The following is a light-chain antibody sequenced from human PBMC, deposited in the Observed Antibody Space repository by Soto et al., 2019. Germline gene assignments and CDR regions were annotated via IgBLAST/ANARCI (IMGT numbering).Light chain of an antibody. CDR3: PQPNSCPVT. Sequence: DIPMTQSPSSVSASVGDRVTITCRASQGISSWLAWYQQKPGKAPKLLIYAASSLQSGVPSRFRGSRSGTDFTLTPSSLQPEQFATYYCPQPNSCPVTLGQGTKLELK. J-gene: IGKJ2*01. V-gene: IGKV1-12*01. CDR2: AAS. CDR1: QGISSW.